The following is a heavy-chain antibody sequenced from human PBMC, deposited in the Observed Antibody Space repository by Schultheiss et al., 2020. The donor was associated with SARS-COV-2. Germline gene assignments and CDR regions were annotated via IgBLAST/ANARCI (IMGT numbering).Heavy chain of an antibody. J-gene: IGHJ4*02. V-gene: IGHV3-23*01. CDR3: AKGLMITSSDS. D-gene: IGHD1-20*01. CDR1: GFTFSSYA. CDR2: ISGSGGST. Sequence: GESLKISCAASGFTFSSYAMSWVRQAPGKGLEWVSAISGSGGSTYYADSVKGRFTISRDNSRTTVYLQLNSLRGDDTAIYYCAKGLMITSSDSWGQGTLVTVSS.